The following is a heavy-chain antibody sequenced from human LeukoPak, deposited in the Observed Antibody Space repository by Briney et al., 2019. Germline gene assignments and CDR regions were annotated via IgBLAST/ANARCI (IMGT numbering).Heavy chain of an antibody. D-gene: IGHD2-2*01. J-gene: IGHJ5*02. V-gene: IGHV1-8*01. Sequence: ASVTVSCKASGYTFSNYDINWVRQAPGQGLEWMGWMNPSSGNTDYAQKFQDRVTITRNTTISTAYMQLSSLKSEDTAVYYCARGPSCRSMTCPYWFDPWGQGTLVTVSS. CDR1: GYTFSNYD. CDR3: ARGPSCRSMTCPYWFDP. CDR2: MNPSSGNT.